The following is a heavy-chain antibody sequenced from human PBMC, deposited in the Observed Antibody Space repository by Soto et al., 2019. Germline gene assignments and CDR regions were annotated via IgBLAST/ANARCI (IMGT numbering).Heavy chain of an antibody. CDR3: AREAPYCTSATCPKFYDMDV. CDR1: GGTFGSYA. D-gene: IGHD2-2*01. CDR2: IIPILNSP. J-gene: IGHJ6*02. V-gene: IGHV1-69*13. Sequence: SVKVSCKASGGTFGSYAITWVRRAPGQGLEWLGGIIPILNSPAYAQKFQARVVITADEITSTAYMELNSLRFDDTAVYYCAREAPYCTSATCPKFYDMDVWGQGTTVTVSS.